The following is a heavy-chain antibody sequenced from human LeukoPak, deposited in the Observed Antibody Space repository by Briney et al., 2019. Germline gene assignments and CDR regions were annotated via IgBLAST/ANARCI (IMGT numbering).Heavy chain of an antibody. CDR1: GYTFTGYY. Sequence: ASVEVSCKASGYTFTGYYMHWVRQAPGQGLEWMGWINPNSGGTNYAQKFQGRVTMTRDTSISTAYMELSRLRSDDTAVYYCASWAAATERRDFDYWGQGTLVTVSS. D-gene: IGHD2-15*01. V-gene: IGHV1-2*02. CDR3: ASWAAATERRDFDY. J-gene: IGHJ4*02. CDR2: INPNSGGT.